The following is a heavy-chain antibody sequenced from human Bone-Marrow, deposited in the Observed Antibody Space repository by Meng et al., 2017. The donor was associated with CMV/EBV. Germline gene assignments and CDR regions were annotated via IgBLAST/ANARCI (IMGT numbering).Heavy chain of an antibody. CDR2: ISWNSGSI. D-gene: IGHD4-11*01. Sequence: SLKISCAASGFTFDDYAMHWVRQAPGKGLEWVSGISWNSGSIGYADSVKGRFTISRDNAKNSLYLQMNSLRAEDTAVYYCAKEQWPFYSNYGSDSSFDYWGQGTLVTVSS. V-gene: IGHV3-9*01. CDR3: AKEQWPFYSNYGSDSSFDY. CDR1: GFTFDDYA. J-gene: IGHJ4*02.